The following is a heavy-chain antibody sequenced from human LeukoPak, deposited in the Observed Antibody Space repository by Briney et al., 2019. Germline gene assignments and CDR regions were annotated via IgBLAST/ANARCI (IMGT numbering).Heavy chain of an antibody. J-gene: IGHJ4*02. CDR2: INHSGST. Sequence: SETLSLTCAVHGGSFSGYYWSWIRQPPGKGLEWIGEINHSGSTNYNPSLKSRVTISVDTSKNQFSLKLSSVTAADTAVYYCASLYYYDSSGYSPSVDYWGQGTLVTVSS. CDR1: GGSFSGYY. V-gene: IGHV4-34*01. CDR3: ASLYYYDSSGYSPSVDY. D-gene: IGHD3-22*01.